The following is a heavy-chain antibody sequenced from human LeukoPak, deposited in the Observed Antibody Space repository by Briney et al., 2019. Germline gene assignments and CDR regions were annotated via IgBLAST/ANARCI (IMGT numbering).Heavy chain of an antibody. CDR2: FYTSGGT. V-gene: IGHV4-4*07. J-gene: IGHJ6*03. CDR3: ASHSSGSPYYYYMDV. CDR1: GASITSYY. D-gene: IGHD6-19*01. Sequence: SETLSLTCTVSGASITSYYWSWIRQPAGKGLEWIGRFYTSGGTNYNPSLKSRVTMSVDTSKNQFSLKLSSVTAADTAVYYCASHSSGSPYYYYMDVWGKGTTVTVSS.